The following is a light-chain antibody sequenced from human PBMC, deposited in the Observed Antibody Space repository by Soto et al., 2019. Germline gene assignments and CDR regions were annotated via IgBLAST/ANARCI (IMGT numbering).Light chain of an antibody. CDR3: QQRSYWLT. J-gene: IGKJ4*01. V-gene: IGKV3-11*01. CDR2: DAS. Sequence: EIVLTQSPATLSLSPGERATLSCRASQSVSSYLAWYQQKPGQAPRLLIYDASNRATGIPARFSGSGSGTDFTLTISSLEPEDCAVYYCQQRSYWLTFGGGTKVEIK. CDR1: QSVSSY.